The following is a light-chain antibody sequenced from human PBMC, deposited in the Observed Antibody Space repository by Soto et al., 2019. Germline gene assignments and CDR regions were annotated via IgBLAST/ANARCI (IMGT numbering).Light chain of an antibody. J-gene: IGLJ2*01. CDR1: TSDIGYSNS. CDR3: SSYKPTTTEVF. Sequence: QSALTQPASVSGSPGQSITMSCTGATSDIGYSNSVSWYQQHPGEVPKLIIYEVTNRPSGVSDRFSGSRSGNTASLTISGLQAEDEADYYCSSYKPTTTEVFFGGGTKLTVL. CDR2: EVT. V-gene: IGLV2-14*01.